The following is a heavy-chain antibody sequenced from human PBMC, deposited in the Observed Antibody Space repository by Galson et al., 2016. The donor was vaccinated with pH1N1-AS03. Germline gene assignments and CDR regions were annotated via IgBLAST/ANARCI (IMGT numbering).Heavy chain of an antibody. D-gene: IGHD3-3*01. V-gene: IGHV2-5*02. Sequence: PALVKPTQTLTLTCTFSGFSLSTSGVGVGWIRQPPGKALEWLGFIYWDDDKRYSPSLKSRLTITKDTSKNQVVLTLTNMAPVDTGIYYCAHTYFDFPSGYQSAGDYYGMDVWGQGTTVTVSS. CDR2: IYWDDDK. CDR3: AHTYFDFPSGYQSAGDYYGMDV. CDR1: GFSLSTSGVG. J-gene: IGHJ6*02.